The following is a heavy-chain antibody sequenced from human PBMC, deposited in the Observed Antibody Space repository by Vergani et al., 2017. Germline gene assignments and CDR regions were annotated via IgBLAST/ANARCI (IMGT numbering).Heavy chain of an antibody. CDR3: ARDGQEDFGSGPGDYYYYMDV. Sequence: QVQLVQSGAEVKKSGASVKVSCKASGYTFTRHYMHWVRQAPGQGLEWMGIINPTGGSTSYAKKVQGRVTMTRDTSASTVYMRLSSLRSEDTAVYYCARDGQEDFGSGPGDYYYYMDVWGKGTTVTVSS. J-gene: IGHJ6*03. V-gene: IGHV1-46*01. CDR1: GYTFTRHY. D-gene: IGHD3-3*01. CDR2: INPTGGST.